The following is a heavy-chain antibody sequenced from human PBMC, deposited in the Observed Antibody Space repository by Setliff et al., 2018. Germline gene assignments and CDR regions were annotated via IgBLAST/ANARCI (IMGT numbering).Heavy chain of an antibody. J-gene: IGHJ4*02. CDR2: IYIGGSA. V-gene: IGHV4-4*07. D-gene: IGHD2-2*01. CDR1: GSSISSYY. Sequence: PSETLSLTCTVSGSSISSYYWSWIRQPAGKGLEWIGHIYIGGSANYNPSLKSRVTMSIDTSKNQFSLHLTSVTAADTAVYYCARVSVVGGTPTKVESWGQGALVTVSS. CDR3: ARVSVVGGTPTKVES.